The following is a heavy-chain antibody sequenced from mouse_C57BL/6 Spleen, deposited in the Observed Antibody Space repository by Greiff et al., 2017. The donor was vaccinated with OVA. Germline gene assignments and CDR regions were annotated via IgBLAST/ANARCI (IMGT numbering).Heavy chain of an antibody. CDR1: GYTFTSYW. V-gene: IGHV1-55*01. J-gene: IGHJ1*03. Sequence: VQLQQPGAELVKPGASVKMSCKASGYTFTSYWITWVKQRPGQGLEWIGDIYPGSGSTNYNEKFKSKATLTVDTSSSTAYMQLSSLTSEDSAVDYCARQGYYGSHWYFDVWGTGTTVTVSS. D-gene: IGHD1-1*01. CDR3: ARQGYYGSHWYFDV. CDR2: IYPGSGST.